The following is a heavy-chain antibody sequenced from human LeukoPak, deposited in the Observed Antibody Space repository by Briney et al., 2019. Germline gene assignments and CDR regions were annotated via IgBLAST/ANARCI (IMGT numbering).Heavy chain of an antibody. D-gene: IGHD3-22*01. CDR3: ARGSRYYGDSSVYFDY. CDR2: INQRGST. V-gene: IGHV4-34*01. CDR1: SGSFSGYF. Sequence: SETLSLTCAVYSGSFSGYFWTYVRQPPGMGLEWIGEINQRGSTNYNPSLKSRVTMSVDTSKNQFSLRLSSVTAADTAVYYCARGSRYYGDSSVYFDYWAQGTLVTVSS. J-gene: IGHJ4*02.